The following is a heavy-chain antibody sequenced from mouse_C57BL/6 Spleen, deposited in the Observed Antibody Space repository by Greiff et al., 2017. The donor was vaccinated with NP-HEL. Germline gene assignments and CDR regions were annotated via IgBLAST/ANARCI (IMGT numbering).Heavy chain of an antibody. V-gene: IGHV1-20*01. J-gene: IGHJ4*01. Sequence: EVQLQQSGPELVKPGDSVKISCKASGYSFTGYFMNWVMQSHGKSLEWIGRINPYNGDTFYNQKFKGKATLTVDKSSSTAHMELRSPTSEDSAVYYCARYYYGSSPYAMDYWGQGTSVTVSS. CDR2: INPYNGDT. CDR3: ARYYYGSSPYAMDY. D-gene: IGHD1-1*01. CDR1: GYSFTGYF.